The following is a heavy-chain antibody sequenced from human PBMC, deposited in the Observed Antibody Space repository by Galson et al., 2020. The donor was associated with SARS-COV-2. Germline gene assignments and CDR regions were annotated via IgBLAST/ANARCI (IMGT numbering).Heavy chain of an antibody. CDR3: ARRSLGYCTNGVCHSGFDP. Sequence: SQTLSLTCTVSGGSIRSYYWSWIRQPPGTDLEWIGYIYYSGSTNYNPSLKSRVTISVDTSKNQFTLKLSSVTAADTAVYYCARRSLGYCTNGVCHSGFDPWGQGTLVTVSS. CDR1: GGSIRSYY. J-gene: IGHJ5*02. D-gene: IGHD2-8*01. V-gene: IGHV4-59*08. CDR2: IYYSGST.